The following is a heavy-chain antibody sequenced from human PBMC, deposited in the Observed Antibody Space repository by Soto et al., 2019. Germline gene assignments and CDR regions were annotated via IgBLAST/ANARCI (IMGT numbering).Heavy chain of an antibody. J-gene: IGHJ6*02. CDR2: ISGSGGST. CDR3: AKDAPKWELFVLDYYGMDV. D-gene: IGHD1-26*01. V-gene: IGHV3-23*01. CDR1: GFTFSSYA. Sequence: EVQLLESGGGLVQPGGSLRLSCAASGFTFSSYAMSWVRQAPGKGLEWVSTISGSGGSTYYADSVKGRFTISRDNSKNTLYVQMNSLRAEDTAVYYCAKDAPKWELFVLDYYGMDVWGQGTTVSVSS.